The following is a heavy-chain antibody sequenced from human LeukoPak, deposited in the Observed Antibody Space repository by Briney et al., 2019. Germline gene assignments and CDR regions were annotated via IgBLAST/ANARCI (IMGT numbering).Heavy chain of an antibody. D-gene: IGHD5-12*01. J-gene: IGHJ4*02. CDR2: IYYSGST. Sequence: SETLSLTRTVSGGSISSGDYYWSWIRQPPGKGLEWIGYIYYSGSTYYNPSLKSRVTISVDTSKNQFSLKLSSVTAADTAVYYCARSYVDIVATIGLDYWGQGTLVTVSS. CDR3: ARSYVDIVATIGLDY. CDR1: GGSISSGDYY. V-gene: IGHV4-30-4*01.